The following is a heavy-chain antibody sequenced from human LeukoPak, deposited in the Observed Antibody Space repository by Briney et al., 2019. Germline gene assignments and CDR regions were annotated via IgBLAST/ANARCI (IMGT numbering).Heavy chain of an antibody. Sequence: ASVKVSCKASGYSFTSYGISWVRQAPGQGLEWMGWISVHNGNTHYAQKLQGRVTMTTDTSTSTAYMELRSLRSDDTAVYYCARVRGPYGDTANYWGQGTLVTVSS. CDR1: GYSFTSYG. V-gene: IGHV1-18*04. CDR2: ISVHNGNT. J-gene: IGHJ4*02. D-gene: IGHD4-17*01. CDR3: ARVRGPYGDTANY.